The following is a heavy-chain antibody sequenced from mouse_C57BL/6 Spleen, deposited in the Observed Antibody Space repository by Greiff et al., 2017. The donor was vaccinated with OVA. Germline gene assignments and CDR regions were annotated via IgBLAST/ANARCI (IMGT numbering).Heavy chain of an antibody. J-gene: IGHJ4*01. CDR1: GYTFTDYE. CDR3: KADSNYEMDY. V-gene: IGHV1-15*01. CDR2: IDPETGGT. Sequence: QVQLQQSGAELVRPGASVTLSCKASGYTFTDYEMHWVKQTPVHGLEWIGAIDPETGGTAYNQKFKGKAILTADKSSSTAYMELRSLTSEDSAVYYCKADSNYEMDYWGQGTSVTVSS. D-gene: IGHD2-5*01.